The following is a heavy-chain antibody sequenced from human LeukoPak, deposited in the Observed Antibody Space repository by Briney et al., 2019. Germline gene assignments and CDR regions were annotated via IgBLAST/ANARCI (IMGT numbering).Heavy chain of an antibody. V-gene: IGHV3-7*01. CDR2: IKQDGSEK. D-gene: IGHD6-13*01. J-gene: IGHJ5*02. Sequence: GGSLRLSCAASGFMFTSYWMSWVRQAPGKGLEWVANIKQDGSEKYYVDSVKGRFTISRDNAKNSLYLQMNSLRADDTAVYYCARSDLSSSWYDWWFDPWGQGTLVTVSS. CDR3: ARSDLSSSWYDWWFDP. CDR1: GFMFTSYW.